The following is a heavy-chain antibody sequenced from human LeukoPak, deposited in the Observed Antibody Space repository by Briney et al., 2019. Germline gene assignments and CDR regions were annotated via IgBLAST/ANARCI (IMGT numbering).Heavy chain of an antibody. J-gene: IGHJ5*02. CDR1: GGSISSYY. Sequence: PSETLSLTCTVSGGSISSYYWSWIRQPPGKGLEWIGYIYYSGSTNYNPSLKSRVTISVETSKNQFSLKLSSVTAADTAVYYCARGKGAYSSSWYYWFDPWGQGTLVTVSS. V-gene: IGHV4-59*01. CDR2: IYYSGST. CDR3: ARGKGAYSSSWYYWFDP. D-gene: IGHD6-13*01.